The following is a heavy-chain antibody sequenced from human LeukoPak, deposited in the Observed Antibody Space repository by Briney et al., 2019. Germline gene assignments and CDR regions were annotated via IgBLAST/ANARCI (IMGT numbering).Heavy chain of an antibody. CDR2: ISGSGDST. D-gene: IGHD3-3*01. Sequence: PGGRLTLSCAVSGFTFSSYAMSWARQAPGKGLEWVSGISGSGDSTYYADSVKGRFTISRDNSKNTLYLQMNSLRAEDTAAYYCANGGVLRFLEGPGTDYWGE. CDR1: GFTFSSYA. J-gene: IGHJ4*01. CDR3: ANGGVLRFLEGPGTDY. V-gene: IGHV3-23*01.